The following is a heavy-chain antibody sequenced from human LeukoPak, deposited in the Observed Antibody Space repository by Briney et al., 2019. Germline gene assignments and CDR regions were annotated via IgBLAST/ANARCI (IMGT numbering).Heavy chain of an antibody. CDR1: GGSISGTDLY. J-gene: IGHJ6*02. CDR2: IHSSGNS. Sequence: SETLSLTCTVSGGSISGTDLYWGWIRQLPGKGLEWIGNIHSSGNSFCNPSLKSRVTISVDTSKNQFSLKLSSVTAADTAVYYCARGGRRVPRGPHYYGSGSSKYYYYYYGMDVWGQGTTVTVSS. D-gene: IGHD3-10*01. CDR3: ARGGRRVPRGPHYYGSGSSKYYYYYYGMDV. V-gene: IGHV4-39*07.